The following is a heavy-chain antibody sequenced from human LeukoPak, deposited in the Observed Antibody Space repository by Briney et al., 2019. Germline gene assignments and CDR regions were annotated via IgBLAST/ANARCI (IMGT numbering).Heavy chain of an antibody. CDR1: GVSISSYY. Sequence: SETLSLTCTVSGVSISSYYWSWIRQPPGKGLEWIGYIYHRGSTNYNSSLKSRVTISLDTSKNQFSLKLSSVTAADTAVYYCARDRGYSYGWPMDVWGKGTTVTVSS. CDR3: ARDRGYSYGWPMDV. D-gene: IGHD5-18*01. CDR2: IYHRGST. J-gene: IGHJ6*03. V-gene: IGHV4-59*01.